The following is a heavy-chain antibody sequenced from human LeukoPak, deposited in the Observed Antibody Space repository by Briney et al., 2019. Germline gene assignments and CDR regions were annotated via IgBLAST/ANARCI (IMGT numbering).Heavy chain of an antibody. J-gene: IGHJ4*02. V-gene: IGHV2-70*11. CDR2: IDWDDDQ. D-gene: IGHD3-22*01. CDR3: ARMAVDRSGRSNFDY. Sequence: SGPALVKPTQTLTLTCSFSGFSLSTTGMCVSWIRQPPGKALEWLARIDWDDDQYYSTSLKTRLTISKDTSKNQVVLTLTNMAPVDTATYYCARMAVDRSGRSNFDYWGQGTLVTVSS. CDR1: GFSLSTTGMC.